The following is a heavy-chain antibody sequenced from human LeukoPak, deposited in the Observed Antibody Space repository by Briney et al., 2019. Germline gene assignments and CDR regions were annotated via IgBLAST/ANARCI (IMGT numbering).Heavy chain of an antibody. Sequence: SETLSLTCAVYGGSFSGYYWSWIRQTPGKGLERIGEINHSGSTNYNPSLKSRVTMSIDTPKNQFSLKLRSVTAADTAVYYCASGSMYFFDYWGQGTLVTVSS. CDR1: GGSFSGYY. D-gene: IGHD2/OR15-2a*01. V-gene: IGHV4-34*01. CDR3: ASGSMYFFDY. CDR2: INHSGST. J-gene: IGHJ4*02.